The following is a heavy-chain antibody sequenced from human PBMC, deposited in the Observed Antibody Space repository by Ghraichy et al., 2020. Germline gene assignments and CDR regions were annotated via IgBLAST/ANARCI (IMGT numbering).Heavy chain of an antibody. CDR3: ARRIAVAGTGGFDY. CDR1: GGSISSSSYY. V-gene: IGHV4-39*01. J-gene: IGHJ4*02. CDR2: IYYSGST. Sequence: SETLSLTCTVSGGSISSSSYYWGWIRQPPGKGLEWIGSIYYSGSTYYNPSLKSRVTISVDTSKNQFPLKLSSVTAADTAVYYCARRIAVAGTGGFDYWGQGTLVTVSS. D-gene: IGHD6-19*01.